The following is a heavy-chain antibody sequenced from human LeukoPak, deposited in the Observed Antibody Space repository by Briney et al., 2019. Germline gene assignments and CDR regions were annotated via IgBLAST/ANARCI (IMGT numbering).Heavy chain of an antibody. CDR2: ISSSSSYI. J-gene: IGHJ4*02. Sequence: GGSLRLSCAASGFTFSSYSMTWVRQAPGKGLEWVSSISSSSSYIYYADSVKGRFTISRDNAKNSLYLQMNSLRAEDTAVYYCARDRWELLDYWGQGTLVTVSS. CDR1: GFTFSSYS. CDR3: ARDRWELLDY. D-gene: IGHD1-26*01. V-gene: IGHV3-21*01.